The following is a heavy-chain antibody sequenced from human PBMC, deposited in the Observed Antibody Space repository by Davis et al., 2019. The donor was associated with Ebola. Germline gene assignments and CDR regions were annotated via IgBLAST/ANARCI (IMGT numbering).Heavy chain of an antibody. CDR1: GGTFSSYA. CDR2: IIPIFGTA. Sequence: SVKVSCKASGGTFSSYAISWVRQAPGQGLEWMGGIIPIFGTANYAQKFQGRVTITADKSTSTAYMELSSLRSEDTAVYYCARGTYYDFWSGPDGWGQGTLVTVSS. V-gene: IGHV1-69*06. CDR3: ARGTYYDFWSGPDG. J-gene: IGHJ4*02. D-gene: IGHD3-3*01.